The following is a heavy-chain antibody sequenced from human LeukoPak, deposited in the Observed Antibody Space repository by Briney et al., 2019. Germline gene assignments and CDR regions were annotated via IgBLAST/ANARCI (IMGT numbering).Heavy chain of an antibody. CDR1: GFTFSSYS. D-gene: IGHD3-9*01. CDR3: ARDLYYDILTGYSNGMDV. V-gene: IGHV3-21*01. CDR2: ISSSSSYI. J-gene: IGHJ6*02. Sequence: GGSLRLSCAASGFTFSSYSMNWVRQAPGKGPEWVSSISSSSSYIYYADSVKGRFTISRDNAKNSLYLQMNSLRAEDTAVYYCARDLYYDILTGYSNGMDVWGQGTTVTVSS.